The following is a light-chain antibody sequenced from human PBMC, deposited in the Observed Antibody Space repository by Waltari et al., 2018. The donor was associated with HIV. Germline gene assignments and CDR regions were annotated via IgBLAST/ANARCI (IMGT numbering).Light chain of an antibody. Sequence: QSALTPPRPVSGSPGQSLTISCTGTSSDVGAYTYVAWYQQPPGKAPKFLIFYVSKRPSGVPDRFSGSKSGNTASLTISGLQAEDEAEYYCCSYGGSDTLYVFGTGTKVTVL. V-gene: IGLV2-11*01. CDR2: YVS. CDR1: SSDVGAYTY. CDR3: CSYGGSDTLYV. J-gene: IGLJ1*01.